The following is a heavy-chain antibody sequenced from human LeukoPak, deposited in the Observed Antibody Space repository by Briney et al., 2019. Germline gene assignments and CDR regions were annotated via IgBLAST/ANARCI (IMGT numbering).Heavy chain of an antibody. CDR3: AKDLSSSWYSVAKFDY. CDR2: ISGSGGST. CDR1: GFTFSSYA. Sequence: PGGSLRLSCAASGFTFSSYAMSWVRQAPGKGLEWVSAISGSGGSTYYADSVKGRFTISRDNSKNTLYLQMSSLRAEDTAVYYCAKDLSSSWYSVAKFDYWGQGTLVTVSS. V-gene: IGHV3-23*01. J-gene: IGHJ4*02. D-gene: IGHD6-13*01.